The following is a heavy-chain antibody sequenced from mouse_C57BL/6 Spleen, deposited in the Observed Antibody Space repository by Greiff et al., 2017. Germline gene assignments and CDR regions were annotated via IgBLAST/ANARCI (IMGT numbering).Heavy chain of an antibody. CDR2: IYPYNGVS. CDR1: GYSFTGYY. Sequence: EVQLQQSGPELVKPGASVKISCKASGYSFTGYYMHWVTQSHGNILDWIGYIYPYNGVSSYNQKFKGKATLTVDKSSSPAYMELRSLTSEDSAVYYCARGGTTVVASPLDYWGQGTTLTVSS. J-gene: IGHJ2*01. V-gene: IGHV1-31*01. CDR3: ARGGTTVVASPLDY. D-gene: IGHD1-1*01.